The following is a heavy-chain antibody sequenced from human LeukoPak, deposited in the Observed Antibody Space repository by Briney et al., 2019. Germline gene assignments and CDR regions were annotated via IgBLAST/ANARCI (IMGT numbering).Heavy chain of an antibody. V-gene: IGHV1-8*01. CDR2: MNPNSGNT. J-gene: IGHJ6*02. Sequence: EASVKVSCKAYGYTFTSYDINWVRQATGQGLEWMGWMNPNSGNTGYAQKFQGRVTMTRNTSISTAYMELSSLRSEDTAVYYCARVYRAVVVVPAAMEGYGMDVWGQGTTVTVSS. CDR3: ARVYRAVVVVPAAMEGYGMDV. D-gene: IGHD2-2*01. CDR1: GYTFTSYD.